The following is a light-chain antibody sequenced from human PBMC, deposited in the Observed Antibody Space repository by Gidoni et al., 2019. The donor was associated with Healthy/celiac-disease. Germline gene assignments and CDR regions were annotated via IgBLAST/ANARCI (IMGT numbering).Light chain of an antibody. V-gene: IGKV1-5*01. CDR2: DAS. Sequence: DIQMPQSPSTLSASVGDRVTIPCRASQSISSWLAWYQQKPGKAQKLLIYDASSLESGVPSRFSSSGWGTEFTLTSSSLQPDDFATYCCQQYNSRWTFGQGTKVEIK. CDR3: QQYNSRWT. CDR1: QSISSW. J-gene: IGKJ1*01.